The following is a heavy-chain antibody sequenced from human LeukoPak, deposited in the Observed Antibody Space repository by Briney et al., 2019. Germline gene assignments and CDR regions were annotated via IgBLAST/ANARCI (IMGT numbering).Heavy chain of an antibody. CDR3: ARSNQADDY. CDR2: IYPGGSSI. CDR1: GFTLSSYW. Sequence: GGSLRLSGAASGFTLSSYWMHWVRQVPGKGLVWVARIYPGGSSITYADSVKGRFTISRDNAKNTLYLQMDSLRAEDTGVYYCARSNQADDYWGQGTLVTVSS. V-gene: IGHV3-74*01. D-gene: IGHD1-14*01. J-gene: IGHJ4*02.